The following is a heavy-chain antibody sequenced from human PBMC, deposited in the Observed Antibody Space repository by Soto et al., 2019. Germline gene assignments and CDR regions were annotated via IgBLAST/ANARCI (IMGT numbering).Heavy chain of an antibody. V-gene: IGHV4-4*07. Sequence: SEPRSLTCSVSVDSTSAYCWSWVRQTAGKGLEWIGRMYTTGTTNYNPSLKSRVTISVDTSKNQFSLKLTSVTAADTAVYYCARVRGGGPFDDWGQGTLVTVSS. CDR1: VDSTSAYC. CDR3: ARVRGGGPFDD. D-gene: IGHD1-26*01. J-gene: IGHJ4*02. CDR2: MYTTGTT.